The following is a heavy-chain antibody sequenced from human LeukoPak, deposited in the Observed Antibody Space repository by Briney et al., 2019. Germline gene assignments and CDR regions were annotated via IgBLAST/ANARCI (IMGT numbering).Heavy chain of an antibody. CDR1: GFTFSSYW. D-gene: IGHD2-2*01. CDR2: INSDGSST. V-gene: IGHV3-74*01. J-gene: IGHJ1*01. Sequence: PGGSLRLSCAAPGFTFSSYWMHWVRQAPGKGLVWVSRINSDGSSTSYADSVKGRFTISRDNAKNTLYLQMNSLRAEDTAVYYCAKEAYCSSTSCYRRYFQHWGQGTLVTVSS. CDR3: AKEAYCSSTSCYRRYFQH.